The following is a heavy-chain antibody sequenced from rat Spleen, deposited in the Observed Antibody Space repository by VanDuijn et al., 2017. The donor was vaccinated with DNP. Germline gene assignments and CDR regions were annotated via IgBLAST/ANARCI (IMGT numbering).Heavy chain of an antibody. Sequence: EVQLVKSDGGLVQPGGSLKLSCAASGFSFSAYYMAWVRQAPTKGLEWVATISTGGGNTYYRDSVKGRFTISRDNAKSTLYLQMDSLRSEDTATYYCARHLTMGITPFDYWGQGVMVTV. J-gene: IGHJ2*01. CDR1: GFSFSAYY. CDR3: ARHLTMGITPFDY. V-gene: IGHV5-25*01. D-gene: IGHD1-9*01. CDR2: ISTGGGNT.